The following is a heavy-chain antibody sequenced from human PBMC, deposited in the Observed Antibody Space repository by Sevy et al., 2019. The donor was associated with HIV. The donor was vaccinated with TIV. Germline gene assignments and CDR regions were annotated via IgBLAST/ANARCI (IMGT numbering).Heavy chain of an antibody. J-gene: IGHJ4*02. Sequence: GGSLRLSCAASGFTFSKYWMSWVRQAPGKGLEWVANINQDGSEKYYVDSVKGRFTISRDNGKNALYLQMNSLRAEDTGVYYCARETGSSLFDYWGQGTLVTVSS. CDR2: INQDGSEK. CDR3: ARETGSSLFDY. D-gene: IGHD3-10*01. CDR1: GFTFSKYW. V-gene: IGHV3-7*01.